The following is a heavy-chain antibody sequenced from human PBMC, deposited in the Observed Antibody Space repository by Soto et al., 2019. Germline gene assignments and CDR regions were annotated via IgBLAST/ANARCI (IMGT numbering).Heavy chain of an antibody. CDR1: GYTFTGYY. J-gene: IGHJ6*02. CDR3: AREIDCTNGVCYHRDYYYGMDV. V-gene: IGHV1-2*02. D-gene: IGHD2-8*01. Sequence: QVQLVQSGAEVKKPGASVKVSCKASGYTFTGYYMHWVRQAPGQGLEWMGWINPNSGGTNYAQKFKGRVTMTRDTYISTAYMELSRLRSDDTAVYYCAREIDCTNGVCYHRDYYYGMDVWGQGTTVTVSS. CDR2: INPNSGGT.